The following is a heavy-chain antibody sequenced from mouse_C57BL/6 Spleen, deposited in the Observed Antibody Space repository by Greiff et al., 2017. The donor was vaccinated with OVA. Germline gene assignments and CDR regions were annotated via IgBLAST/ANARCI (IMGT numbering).Heavy chain of an antibody. J-gene: IGHJ4*01. CDR2: IYPGSGNT. CDR1: GYTFTDYY. D-gene: IGHD2-4*01. CDR3: ARGPYDYDGPYYYAMDY. Sequence: QVQLQQSGAELVRPGASVKLSCKASGYTFTDYYINWVKQRPGQGLEWIARIYPGSGNTYYNEKFKGKATLTAEKSSSTAYMQLSSLTSEDSAVYFCARGPYDYDGPYYYAMDYWGQGTSVTVSS. V-gene: IGHV1-76*01.